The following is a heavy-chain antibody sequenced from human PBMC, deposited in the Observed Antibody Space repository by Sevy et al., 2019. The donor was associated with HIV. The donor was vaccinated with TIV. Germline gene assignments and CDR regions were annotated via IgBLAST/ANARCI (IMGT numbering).Heavy chain of an antibody. CDR2: ISPDNGKT. CDR1: GDAFTRYD. V-gene: IGHV1-18*01. J-gene: IGHJ4*02. CDR3: ARDAEAPLDS. Sequence: ASVKVSCKSSGDAFTRYDFSWVRQAPGQGLEWMGWISPDNGKTKFIGTFQDRLIMTADASTSTIYLELRRLRSDDTAVYYCARDAEAPLDSWGQGTLVTVSS.